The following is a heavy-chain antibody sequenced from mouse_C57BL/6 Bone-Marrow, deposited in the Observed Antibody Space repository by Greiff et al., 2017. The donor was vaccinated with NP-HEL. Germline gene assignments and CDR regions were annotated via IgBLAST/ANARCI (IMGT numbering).Heavy chain of an antibody. Sequence: QVQLQQSGAELVRPGASVKLSCKASGYTFTGYCINWVKQRPGQGLEWIGGIYPGSGNTYYNEKFKGKATLTADKSSSTAYMQLSSLTSEDSAVYFCSGCYGSDGDALDYWGQGTSVTVSS. V-gene: IGHV1-76*01. J-gene: IGHJ4*01. CDR2: IYPGSGNT. D-gene: IGHD1-1*01. CDR3: SGCYGSDGDALDY. CDR1: GYTFTGYC.